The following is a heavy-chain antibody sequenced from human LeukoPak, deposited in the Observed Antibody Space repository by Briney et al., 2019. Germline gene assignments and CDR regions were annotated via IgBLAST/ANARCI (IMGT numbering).Heavy chain of an antibody. D-gene: IGHD2/OR15-2a*01. CDR2: IFYIGGST. CDR1: GGSIIGHW. V-gene: IGHV4-59*08. J-gene: IGHJ4*02. Sequence: SETLSLTCTVSGGSIIGHWWSWIRQPPGKGLEWIGDIFYIGGSTNYNPSLKSRLTMSLDTSKNQFSLKLTSVTAADTAMYYCARRNTADASIDFWGQGTLVTASS. CDR3: ARRNTADASIDF.